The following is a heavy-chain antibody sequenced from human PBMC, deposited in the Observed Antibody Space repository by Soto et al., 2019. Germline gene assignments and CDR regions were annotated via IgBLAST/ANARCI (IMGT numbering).Heavy chain of an antibody. CDR3: AGSYDFWSGYPHNHPNYYYYMDV. V-gene: IGHV3-23*01. CDR2: ISGSGGST. J-gene: IGHJ6*03. CDR1: GFTFSSYA. Sequence: GGSLRLSCAASGFTFSSYAMSWVRQAPGKGLEWVSAISGSGGSTYYADSVKGRFTISRDNSKNTLYLQMNSLRAEDTAVYYCAGSYDFWSGYPHNHPNYYYYMDVWGKGTTVTVSS. D-gene: IGHD3-3*01.